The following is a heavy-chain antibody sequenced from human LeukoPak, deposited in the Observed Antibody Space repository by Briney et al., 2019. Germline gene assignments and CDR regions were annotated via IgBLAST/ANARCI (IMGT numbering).Heavy chain of an antibody. Sequence: VRSLRLSCADSGFTFSAYTMHWVRQAPGKGLEWVAVMSNDGNSKYYAGSVKGRFTISRDTSKSTLDLQMNGLRPEDTAVYYCARARATGSVTIGIWGQGTLVTVSS. V-gene: IGHV3-30-3*01. CDR2: MSNDGNSK. D-gene: IGHD4-17*01. J-gene: IGHJ4*02. CDR3: ARARATGSVTIGI. CDR1: GFTFSAYT.